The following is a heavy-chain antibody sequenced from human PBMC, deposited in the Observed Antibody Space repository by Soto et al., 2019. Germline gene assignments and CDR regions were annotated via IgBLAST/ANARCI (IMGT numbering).Heavy chain of an antibody. V-gene: IGHV1-18*01. D-gene: IGHD5-12*01. CDR3: ARERQSGHDSLDF. CDR2: ISASNGKT. Sequence: ASVKVSCKASGYTFRTFGFSWVRQAPGQGLQWMGWISASNGKTNYAQKMQGRVTMTTDASSATAYMELRSLRADDTAVYYCARERQSGHDSLDFWGQGTLVTVSS. J-gene: IGHJ4*02. CDR1: GYTFRTFG.